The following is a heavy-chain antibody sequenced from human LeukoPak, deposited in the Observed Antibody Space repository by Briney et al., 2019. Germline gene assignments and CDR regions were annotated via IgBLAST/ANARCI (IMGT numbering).Heavy chain of an antibody. D-gene: IGHD6-13*01. CDR1: GFTFSSFW. Sequence: GGSLRLSCAASGFTFSSFWMSWVRQAPGKGLEWVANIKEDGSEKNYVDSVKGRFTISRDNAKNSLYLQMNSLRAEDTAVYYCAKDRGYSSSGSCDYWGQGTLVTVSS. CDR2: IKEDGSEK. J-gene: IGHJ4*02. CDR3: AKDRGYSSSGSCDY. V-gene: IGHV3-7*05.